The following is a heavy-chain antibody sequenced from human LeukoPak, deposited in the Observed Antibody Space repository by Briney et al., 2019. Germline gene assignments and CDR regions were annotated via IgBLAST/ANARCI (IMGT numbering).Heavy chain of an antibody. CDR2: INHSGST. V-gene: IGHV4-34*01. CDR1: GGSFSGYY. D-gene: IGHD1-14*01. Sequence: PSETLSLTCAVYGGSFSGYYWSWIRQPPGKGLEWIGEINHSGSTNYNPSLKSRVTISVDTSKNQFSLKLSSVTAADTAVYYCARDRGTLYWDYWGQGTLVTVSS. CDR3: ARDRGTLYWDY. J-gene: IGHJ4*02.